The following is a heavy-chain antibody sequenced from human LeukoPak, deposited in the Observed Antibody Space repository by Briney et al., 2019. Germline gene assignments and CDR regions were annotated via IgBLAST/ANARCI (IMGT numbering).Heavy chain of an antibody. Sequence: SETLSLTCAVSGGSISSNSYYWGWIRQPPGKGLEWIGSIYYSGSTYYNPSLKGRVTISVDTSKNQFSLKLSSVTAADTAVYYCARTRYYYNSRSYGAPYYFDYWGQGTLVTVSS. D-gene: IGHD3-10*01. J-gene: IGHJ4*02. V-gene: IGHV4-39*01. CDR3: ARTRYYYNSRSYGAPYYFDY. CDR2: IYYSGST. CDR1: GGSISSNSYY.